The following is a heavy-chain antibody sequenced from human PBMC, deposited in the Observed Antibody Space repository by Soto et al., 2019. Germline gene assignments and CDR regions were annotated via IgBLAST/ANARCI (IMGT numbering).Heavy chain of an antibody. Sequence: SETLSLTCTVSGGSISSSSYYWGWIRQPPGKGLEWIGSIYYSGSTYYNPSLESRITINPDTSKNQFSLQLNSVTPEDTAVYYCARDPYRAARPNWFDPWGQGTLVTVSS. D-gene: IGHD6-6*01. CDR2: IYYSGST. J-gene: IGHJ5*02. CDR1: GGSISSSSYY. V-gene: IGHV4-39*02. CDR3: ARDPYRAARPNWFDP.